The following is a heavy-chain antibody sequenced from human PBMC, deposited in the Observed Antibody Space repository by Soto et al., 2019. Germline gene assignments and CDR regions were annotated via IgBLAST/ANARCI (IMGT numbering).Heavy chain of an antibody. CDR1: GFTFRDYA. V-gene: IGHV3-30*18. CDR2: ISFDGRNT. CDR3: AKDQHDVFSYGIDV. J-gene: IGHJ6*02. Sequence: QVQLVQSGGGVVQPGRSLRLSCAASGFTFRDYAMHWVRQAPGKGLEWVALISFDGRNTNYADSVMGRFTVSRDNSKNTCSLEMNSLRAEDTALYYCAKDQHDVFSYGIDVWGQGTTVTVSS. D-gene: IGHD3-9*01.